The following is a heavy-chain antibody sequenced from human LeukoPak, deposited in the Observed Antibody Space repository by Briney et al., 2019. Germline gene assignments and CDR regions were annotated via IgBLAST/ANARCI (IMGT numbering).Heavy chain of an antibody. V-gene: IGHV3-30*18. CDR1: GFTFSSYG. CDR2: ISYDGSNK. CDR3: AKVSLRYFDWSWIDY. Sequence: GGSLRLSCAASGFTFSSYGMHWVRQAPGKGLEWVAVISYDGSNKYYADSVKGRFTISRDNSKNTLYLQMNSLRAEDTAVYYCAKVSLRYFDWSWIDYWGQGTLVAVSS. J-gene: IGHJ4*02. D-gene: IGHD3-9*01.